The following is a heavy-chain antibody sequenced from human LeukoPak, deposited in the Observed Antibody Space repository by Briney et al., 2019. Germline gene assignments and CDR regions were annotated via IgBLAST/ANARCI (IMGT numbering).Heavy chain of an antibody. J-gene: IGHJ5*02. V-gene: IGHV4-30-4*01. CDR1: GGSISSGDYY. CDR3: ARADLVNWFDP. Sequence: SQTLSLTCTVSGGSISSGDYYWSWIRRPPGKGLEWIGYIYYSGSTYYNPSLKSRVTISVDTSKNQFSLKLSSVTAADTAVYYCARADLVNWFDPWGQGTLVTVSS. CDR2: IYYSGST.